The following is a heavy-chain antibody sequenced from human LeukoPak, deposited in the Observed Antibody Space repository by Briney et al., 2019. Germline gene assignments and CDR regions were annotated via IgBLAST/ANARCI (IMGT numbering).Heavy chain of an antibody. Sequence: ASVKVSCKASGGTFSSYAISWVRQAPGQGLEWMGRIIPILGIANYAQKFQGRVTITRDTSASTAYMDLSSLRSEDTAVYYCATDGSLMLSYYFDYWGQGTLVSVSS. D-gene: IGHD1-26*01. CDR2: IIPILGIA. J-gene: IGHJ4*02. CDR1: GGTFSSYA. CDR3: ATDGSLMLSYYFDY. V-gene: IGHV1-69*04.